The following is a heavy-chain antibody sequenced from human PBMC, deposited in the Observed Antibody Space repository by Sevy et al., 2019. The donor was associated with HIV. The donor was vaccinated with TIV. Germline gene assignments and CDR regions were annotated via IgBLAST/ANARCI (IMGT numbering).Heavy chain of an antibody. J-gene: IGHJ4*02. CDR2: LSFGCGEI. CDR3: AREGCTKPHDY. D-gene: IGHD2-8*01. Sequence: GGSLRLCCAASGFTFSKYSMSWVRQPPGKGLEWVSTLSFGCGEINHADSVKGRFTISRDNSKNSLYLQMNNLRAEDTAVYYCAREGCTKPHDYWGQGTLVTVSS. CDR1: GFTFSKYS. V-gene: IGHV3-23*01.